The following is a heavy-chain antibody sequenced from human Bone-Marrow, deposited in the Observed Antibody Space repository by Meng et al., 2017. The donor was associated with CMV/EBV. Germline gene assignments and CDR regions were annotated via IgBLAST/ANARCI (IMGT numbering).Heavy chain of an antibody. CDR2: ISSSSSYI. D-gene: IGHD1-14*01. CDR3: ARTTLFDF. J-gene: IGHJ4*02. V-gene: IGHV3-21*01. Sequence: GESLKISCAASGFTFSSYSMNWVRRAPGKGLEWVSSISSSSSYIYYADSVRGRFTISRDDAKNSLYLQMNSLRLEDTAVYYCARTTLFDFWGQGALVTVSS. CDR1: GFTFSSYS.